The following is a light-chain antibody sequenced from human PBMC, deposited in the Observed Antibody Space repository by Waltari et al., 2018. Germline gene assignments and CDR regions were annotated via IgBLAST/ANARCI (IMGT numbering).Light chain of an antibody. J-gene: IGKJ2*01. CDR1: QSVLFSSDNKNY. Sequence: DIVMTQSPESLTVSLGARATINCKSSQSVLFSSDNKNYLAWYQQKPGQPPKLLIYWASTRESGVPDRFSGSGSGTDFTLTISSLQAEDVAVYFCQQYYIAQYTFGQGTKLEIK. CDR2: WAS. V-gene: IGKV4-1*01. CDR3: QQYYIAQYT.